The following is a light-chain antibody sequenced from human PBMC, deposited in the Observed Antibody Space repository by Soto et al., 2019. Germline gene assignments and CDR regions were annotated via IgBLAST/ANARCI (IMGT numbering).Light chain of an antibody. CDR1: QTITYNF. V-gene: IGKV3D-20*01. CDR2: DAS. CDR3: QHYGESSST. Sequence: IVLTQSPGTLSLSPGEVATLSCGASQTITYNFLAWYQKKPGLAPRLLVYDASNSATGIPDRFSGSGSGTDFTLTISTREPEDFAVYYCQHYGESSSTFGGGTRVEI. J-gene: IGKJ4*01.